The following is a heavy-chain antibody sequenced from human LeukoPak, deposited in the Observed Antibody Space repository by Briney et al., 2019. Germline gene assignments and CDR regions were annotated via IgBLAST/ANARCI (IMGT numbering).Heavy chain of an antibody. CDR2: ISGSGGST. Sequence: PGGSLRLSCAASGFTFSSYAMSWVRQAPGKGLEWVSAISGSGGSTYYADSVKGRFTISRDNSKNTLYLQMNSLRAEDTAVYYCAKDLADYYGSGSYYNFDYRGQGTLVTVSS. D-gene: IGHD3-10*01. V-gene: IGHV3-23*01. CDR1: GFTFSSYA. CDR3: AKDLADYYGSGSYYNFDY. J-gene: IGHJ4*02.